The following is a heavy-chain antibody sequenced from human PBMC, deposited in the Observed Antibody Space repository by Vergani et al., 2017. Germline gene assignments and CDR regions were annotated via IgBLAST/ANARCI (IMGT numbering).Heavy chain of an antibody. D-gene: IGHD4-17*01. V-gene: IGHV1-8*03. J-gene: IGHJ4*02. CDR2: MNPNSGNT. Sequence: QVQLVQSGAEVKKPGSSVKVSCKASGGTFSSYTINWVRQATGQGLEWMGWMNPNSGNTGYAQKFQGRVTITRNTSISTAYMELSSLRSEDTAVYYCARARMTTVKYYFDYWGQGTLVTVSS. CDR3: ARARMTTVKYYFDY. CDR1: GGTFSSYT.